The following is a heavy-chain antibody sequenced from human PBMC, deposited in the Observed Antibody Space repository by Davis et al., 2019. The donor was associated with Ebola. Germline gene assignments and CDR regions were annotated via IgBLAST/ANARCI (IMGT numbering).Heavy chain of an antibody. CDR3: ARDQNYYGSGSISSPYFDY. J-gene: IGHJ4*02. CDR1: GDSVSSNSAA. V-gene: IGHV6-1*01. D-gene: IGHD3-10*01. Sequence: SETLSLTCVISGDSVSSNSAAWNWIRQSPSRGLEWLGRTYYRSKWYNDYAVSVKSRITINPDTSKNQFSLKLSSVTAADTAVYYCARDQNYYGSGSISSPYFDYWGQGTLVTVSS. CDR2: TYYRSKWYN.